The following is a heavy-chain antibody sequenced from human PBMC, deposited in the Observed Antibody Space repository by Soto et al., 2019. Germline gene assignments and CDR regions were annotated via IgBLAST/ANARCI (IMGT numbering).Heavy chain of an antibody. CDR2: INHSGST. Sequence: SETLSLTCAVYGGSFSDYSWNWNWIRQPPGKGLEWIGEINHSGSTSHNPSLKSRVTLSLDTSKNQFSLILTSVTAADTAVYYCARERQLVPGPPRNFLDLWGRGIQVTVSS. CDR1: GGSFSDYSWN. D-gene: IGHD6-6*01. J-gene: IGHJ5*02. CDR3: ARERQLVPGPPRNFLDL. V-gene: IGHV4-34*01.